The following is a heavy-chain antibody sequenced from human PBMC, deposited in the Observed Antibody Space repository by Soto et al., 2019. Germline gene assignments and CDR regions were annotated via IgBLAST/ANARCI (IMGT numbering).Heavy chain of an antibody. CDR1: GFTFSSYS. V-gene: IGHV3-21*01. D-gene: IGHD5-18*01. CDR3: ARGVRYSYPFDY. CDR2: ISSSSSYI. Sequence: PGGSLRLSCAASGFTFSSYSMNWVRQAPGKGLEWVSSISSSSSYIYYADSVKGRFTISRDNAKNSLYLQMNSLRAEDTAVYYCARGVRYSYPFDYWGQGTLVTVSS. J-gene: IGHJ4*02.